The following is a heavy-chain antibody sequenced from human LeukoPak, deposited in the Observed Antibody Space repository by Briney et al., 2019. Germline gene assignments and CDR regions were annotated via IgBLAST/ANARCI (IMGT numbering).Heavy chain of an antibody. CDR1: GGSISSSNW. CDR2: IYHSGST. Sequence: SETLSLTCAASGGSISSSNWWSWVRQPPGKGLEWIGEIYHSGSTNYNPSLKSRVTISVDKSKNQFSLKLSSVTAADTAVYYCARSRAAADYYFDYWGQGTLVTVSS. V-gene: IGHV4-4*02. CDR3: ARSRAAADYYFDY. J-gene: IGHJ4*02. D-gene: IGHD6-13*01.